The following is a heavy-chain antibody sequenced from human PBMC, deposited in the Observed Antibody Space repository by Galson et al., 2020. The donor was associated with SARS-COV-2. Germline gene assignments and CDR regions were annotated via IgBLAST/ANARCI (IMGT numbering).Heavy chain of an antibody. CDR1: GASISGLY. Sequence: SQTLSLTCTVSGASISGLYCHWIRQSAGRRPEWIGHKYSTGGTTSNPSLESRITMSADTSKNQCSLNLTSVTAADTAVYYCARGSSGYGFSWGPGLLVTVSS. D-gene: IGHD6-25*01. V-gene: IGHV4-4*07. CDR3: ARGSSGYGFS. CDR2: KYSTGGT. J-gene: IGHJ4*02.